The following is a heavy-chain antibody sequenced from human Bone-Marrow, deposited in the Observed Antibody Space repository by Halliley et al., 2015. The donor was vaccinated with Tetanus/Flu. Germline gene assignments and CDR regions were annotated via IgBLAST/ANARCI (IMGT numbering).Heavy chain of an antibody. J-gene: IGHJ4*02. CDR3: AKDFYGSGSFVPGGFVS. D-gene: IGHD3-10*01. CDR2: ITGFAETT. CDR1: GFGFSSYA. V-gene: IGHV3-23*01. Sequence: SLRLSCAASGFGFSSYAMSWVRQAPGKGLEWVSAITGFAETTYYADSVKGRFTISRDISKSTLYLQMNSLTVEDTAVYYCAKDFYGSGSFVPGGFVSWGQGTLVTVSS.